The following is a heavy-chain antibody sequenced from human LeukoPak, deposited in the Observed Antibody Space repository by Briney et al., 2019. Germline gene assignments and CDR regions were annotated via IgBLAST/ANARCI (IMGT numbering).Heavy chain of an antibody. V-gene: IGHV4-61*05. CDR1: GVSISSSRYY. Sequence: SETLSLTCTVSGVSISSSRYYWAWIRQPPGKGLEWFLYISYSGGTKDNPSLQSRVTISMYTSKNQFSLNLSSVTAAETAVYYCARRVIMSAAGVPDTWLDPWGQGILVTVSS. CDR3: ARRVIMSAAGVPDTWLDP. D-gene: IGHD2-8*01. J-gene: IGHJ5*02. CDR2: ISYSGGT.